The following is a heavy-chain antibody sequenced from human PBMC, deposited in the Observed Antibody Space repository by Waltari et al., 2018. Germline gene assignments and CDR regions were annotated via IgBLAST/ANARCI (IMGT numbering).Heavy chain of an antibody. CDR2: FDPEDGET. D-gene: IGHD3-10*01. J-gene: IGHJ6*02. Sequence: QVQLVQSGAEVKKPGASVTVSCTVSGYTLTELSMHWVRQAPGKGLEWMGGFDPEDGETIYAQKFQGRVTMTEDTSTYTAYMELSSLRSEDTAVYYCARVAIGELLRPPYYGMDVWGQGTTVTVSS. CDR1: GYTLTELS. V-gene: IGHV1-24*01. CDR3: ARVAIGELLRPPYYGMDV.